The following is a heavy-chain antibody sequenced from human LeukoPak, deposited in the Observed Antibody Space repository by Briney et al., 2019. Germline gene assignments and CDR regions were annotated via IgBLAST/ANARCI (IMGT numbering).Heavy chain of an antibody. J-gene: IGHJ6*03. D-gene: IGHD4-11*01. CDR2: IKQDGSEK. Sequence: GGSLRLSCAASGFTFSSYWMSWVRQAPGKGLEWVANIKQDGSEKYYVDSVKGRFTISRDNAKNSLYLQMNSLRAEDTAVYYCARDETDIQTTSMSGRPRAGVYYYYYYMDVWGKGTTVTVSS. CDR3: ARDETDIQTTSMSGRPRAGVYYYYYYMDV. CDR1: GFTFSSYW. V-gene: IGHV3-7*01.